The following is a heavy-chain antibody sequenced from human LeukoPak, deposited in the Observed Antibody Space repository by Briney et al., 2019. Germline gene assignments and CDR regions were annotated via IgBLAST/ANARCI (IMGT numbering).Heavy chain of an antibody. Sequence: PSETLSLTCAVYGGSFSGYYWSWIRQPPGKGLEWIGEINHSGGTNYNPTLKSRVTISVDTSKNQFSLKLSSVTAADTAVYYCARGLRQLLDYFDYWGQGTLVTVSS. J-gene: IGHJ4*02. D-gene: IGHD2-2*01. CDR1: GGSFSGYY. CDR3: ARGLRQLLDYFDY. CDR2: INHSGGT. V-gene: IGHV4-34*01.